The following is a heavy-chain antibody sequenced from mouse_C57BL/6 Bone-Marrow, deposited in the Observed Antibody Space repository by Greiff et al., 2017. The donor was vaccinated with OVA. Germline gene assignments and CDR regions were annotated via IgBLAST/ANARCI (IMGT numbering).Heavy chain of an antibody. Sequence: QVQLQQSGAELMKPGASVKLSCKATGYTFTGYWIEWVKQRPGHGLEWIGEILPGSGSTNYNEKFKGKATFTADTSSNTAYMQLGSLTTEDSAIYYCAGDGTRYFDVWGTGTTVTVSS. D-gene: IGHD2-1*01. J-gene: IGHJ1*03. CDR1: GYTFTGYW. CDR2: ILPGSGST. CDR3: AGDGTRYFDV. V-gene: IGHV1-9*01.